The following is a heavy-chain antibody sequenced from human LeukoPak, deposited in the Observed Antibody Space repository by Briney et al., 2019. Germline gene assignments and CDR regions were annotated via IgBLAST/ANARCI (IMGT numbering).Heavy chain of an antibody. CDR2: ISYDGTNK. Sequence: GGSLRLSCAASGFTFSSYVMHWGRQAPGKGLEWVAVISYDGTNKYYADSVKGRFTISRDNSKNTLYLQMNSLRAEDTAVYYCAKESHFYDILAGSDYWGQGTLVTVSS. CDR3: AKESHFYDILAGSDY. J-gene: IGHJ4*02. V-gene: IGHV3-30*18. CDR1: GFTFSSYV. D-gene: IGHD3-9*01.